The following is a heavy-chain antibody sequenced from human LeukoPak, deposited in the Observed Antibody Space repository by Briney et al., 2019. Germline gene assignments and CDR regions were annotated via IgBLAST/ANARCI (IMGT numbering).Heavy chain of an antibody. V-gene: IGHV3-74*03. D-gene: IGHD4-11*01. Sequence: GGSLRLSCAASGFTFSRYWMHWVRQAPGKGLMWVSRISPDGSTTLYADSVKGRFTISRDNAKNTLYLQMNSLGAEDTAVYYCAREDSDYSNYDFWGQGTLVTVSS. J-gene: IGHJ4*02. CDR1: GFTFSRYW. CDR2: ISPDGSTT. CDR3: AREDSDYSNYDF.